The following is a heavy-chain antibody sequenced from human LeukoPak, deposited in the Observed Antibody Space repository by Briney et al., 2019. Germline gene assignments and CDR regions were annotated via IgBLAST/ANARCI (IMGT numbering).Heavy chain of an antibody. D-gene: IGHD3-10*01. Sequence: PGGSPRLSCAASGFTFITYWMHWVRQAPGKGLVWVSSINSDGSTTTYADSVKGRFTISRDNAKNMVYLQINSLRAEDTAVYYCARAFGSGSQVINYFDFWGQGTLVTVSS. V-gene: IGHV3-74*01. J-gene: IGHJ4*02. CDR2: INSDGSTT. CDR1: GFTFITYW. CDR3: ARAFGSGSQVINYFDF.